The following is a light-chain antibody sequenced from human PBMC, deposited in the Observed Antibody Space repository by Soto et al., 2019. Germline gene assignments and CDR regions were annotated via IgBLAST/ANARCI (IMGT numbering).Light chain of an antibody. CDR3: SSYTGSSTYVV. V-gene: IGLV2-14*01. CDR1: SSDVGGYKY. Sequence: QSVLTQPASVSGSPGQSITVSCTGTSSDVGGYKYVSWYQQHPGKAPKLMIYEVSNLPSGVSNRFSGSKSGNTASLTISGLQAEDEADYYCSSYTGSSTYVVFGGGTKLTVL. J-gene: IGLJ2*01. CDR2: EVS.